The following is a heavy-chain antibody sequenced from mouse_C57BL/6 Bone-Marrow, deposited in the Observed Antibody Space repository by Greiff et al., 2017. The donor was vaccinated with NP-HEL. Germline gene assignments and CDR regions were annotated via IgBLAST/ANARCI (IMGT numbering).Heavy chain of an antibody. J-gene: IGHJ1*03. V-gene: IGHV5-17*01. CDR3: ARRDGYYDWYFDV. Sequence: EVKLVESGGGLVKPGGSLKLSCAASGFTFSDYGMHWVRQAPEKGLEWVAYISSGSSTIYYADTVKGRFTISRDNAKNTLFLQMTSLRSEDTAMYYCARRDGYYDWYFDVWGTGTTVTVSS. CDR2: ISSGSSTI. D-gene: IGHD2-3*01. CDR1: GFTFSDYG.